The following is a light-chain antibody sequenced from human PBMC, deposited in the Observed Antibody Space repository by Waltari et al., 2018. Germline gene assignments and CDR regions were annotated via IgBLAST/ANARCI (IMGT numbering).Light chain of an antibody. CDR3: ASWDDSLNGRWV. CDR2: RID. CDR1: YSNVGNNV. V-gene: IGLV1-44*01. Sequence: QSELTQPPSASGTPGQKVTISCSGRYSNVGNNVVNWYQQFPGTAPKLLIYRIDQRPSGVPDRLSGSKSGTSASLAIIGLRSDDEADYYCASWDDSLNGRWVFGGGTKLTVL. J-gene: IGLJ2*01.